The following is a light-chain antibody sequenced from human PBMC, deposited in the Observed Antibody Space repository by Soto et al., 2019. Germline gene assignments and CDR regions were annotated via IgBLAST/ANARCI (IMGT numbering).Light chain of an antibody. V-gene: IGLV2-8*01. CDR1: KNDIGVYDF. CDR2: EVV. Sequence: QSALTQPPSASGSPGQSVTISCTGTKNDIGVYDFVSWYQHHPGKAPRLIIYEVVQRPSGVPDRFSGSKSGNTASLTVSGLQAAAEADYCCKSYAGSNTYVFGSGTKLTVL. J-gene: IGLJ6*01. CDR3: KSYAGSNTYV.